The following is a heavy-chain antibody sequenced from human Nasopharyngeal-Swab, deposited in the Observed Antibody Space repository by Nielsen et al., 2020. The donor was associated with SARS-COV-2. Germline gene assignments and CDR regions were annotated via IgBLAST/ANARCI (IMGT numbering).Heavy chain of an antibody. CDR3: AKDYYDSSGYYPTDY. Sequence: GESLKISCAASGFTFSSYGMHWVRQAPGKGLEWVAVISYDGSNKYYADSVKGRFTISRDNSKNTLYLQMNSLRAEDTAVYYCAKDYYDSSGYYPTDYWGQGTLVTVSS. V-gene: IGHV3-30*18. D-gene: IGHD3-22*01. J-gene: IGHJ4*02. CDR1: GFTFSSYG. CDR2: ISYDGSNK.